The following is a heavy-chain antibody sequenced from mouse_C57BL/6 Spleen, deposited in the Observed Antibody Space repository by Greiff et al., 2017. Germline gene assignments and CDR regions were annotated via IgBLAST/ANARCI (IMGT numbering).Heavy chain of an antibody. D-gene: IGHD1-1*01. CDR2: INPNNGGT. CDR1: GYTFTDYN. Sequence: EVKLMESGPELVRPGASVKIPCKASGYTFTDYNMDWVKQSHGKSLEWIGDINPNNGGTIYNQKFKGKATLTVDKSSSTAYMELRSLTSEDTAVYYCAREYYGSSIMDYWGQGTSVTVSS. J-gene: IGHJ4*01. CDR3: AREYYGSSIMDY. V-gene: IGHV1-18*01.